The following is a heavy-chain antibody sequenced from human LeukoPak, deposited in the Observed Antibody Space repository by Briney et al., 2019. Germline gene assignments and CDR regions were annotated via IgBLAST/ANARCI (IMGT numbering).Heavy chain of an antibody. CDR3: ARDPITFGGVIVIPEILGMDV. Sequence: ASVTVSCKASGYTFTGYYMLWVRQAPGQGLEWMGWINPSSGGTNYAQKFHGRVTMTRDTSITTAYMELSRLRSDDTAVYYCARDPITFGGVIVIPEILGMDVWGQGTTVTVSS. CDR2: INPSSGGT. CDR1: GYTFTGYY. D-gene: IGHD3-16*02. J-gene: IGHJ6*02. V-gene: IGHV1-2*02.